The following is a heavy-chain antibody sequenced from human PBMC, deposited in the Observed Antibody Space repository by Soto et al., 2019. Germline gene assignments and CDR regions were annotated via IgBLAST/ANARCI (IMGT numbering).Heavy chain of an antibody. CDR2: ISSSSSYI. J-gene: IGHJ6*02. V-gene: IGHV3-21*01. CDR1: GFTFSSYS. CDR3: ARELGYCSSTSCYFSFSDGMDF. D-gene: IGHD2-2*01. Sequence: GSLRLSCAASGFTFSSYSMNWVRQAPGKGLEWVSSISSSSSYIYYADSVKGRFTISRDNAKNSLYLQMNSLRAEDTAVYYCARELGYCSSTSCYFSFSDGMDFWGQGTTVIVS.